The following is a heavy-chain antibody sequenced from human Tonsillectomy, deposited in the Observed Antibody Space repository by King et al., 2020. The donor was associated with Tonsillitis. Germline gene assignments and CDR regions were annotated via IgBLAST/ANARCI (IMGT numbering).Heavy chain of an antibody. V-gene: IGHV3-7*01. CDR2: IKEDGSET. CDR1: GFTFNSYW. D-gene: IGHD2/OR15-2a*01. Sequence: VQLVESGGGLVQPGGSLRLSCAASGFTFNSYWMNWFRQAPGKGLEWVANIKEDGSETYYVGSVRGRFPISRDNATNSLSLQMNSLRAEDTAVYYCVRGTTIPGTDYWGQGTLVIVSS. CDR3: VRGTTIPGTDY. J-gene: IGHJ4*02.